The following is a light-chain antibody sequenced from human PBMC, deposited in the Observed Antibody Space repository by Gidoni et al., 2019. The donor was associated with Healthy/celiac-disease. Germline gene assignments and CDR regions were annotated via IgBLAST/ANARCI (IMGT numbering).Light chain of an antibody. CDR3: CSYAGSYTWV. J-gene: IGLJ2*01. CDR2: DVS. V-gene: IGLV2-11*01. Sequence: QSALPQPRQVSGSPGQSVTIPCTGTSSDVGGYNYVSWYQQHPGKAPKLMIYDVSKRPSGVPDRFSGSKSGNTASLTISGLQAEDEADYYCCSYAGSYTWVFGGGTKLTVL. CDR1: SSDVGGYNY.